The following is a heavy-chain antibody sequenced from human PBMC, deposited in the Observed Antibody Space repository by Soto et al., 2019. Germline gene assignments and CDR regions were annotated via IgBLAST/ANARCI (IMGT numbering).Heavy chain of an antibody. D-gene: IGHD2-15*01. V-gene: IGHV3-30*04. Sequence: QVQLVESGGGVVQPGRSLRLSCAASGFTFKSNAMHWVRQAPGKGLEWVAVISYDGSNKHYTDSVKGRFTISRDNSKNTLYLQMNGLRPEDTAVYYCTSSSVSDIAVVAAASELDYWGQGTLVTVSS. J-gene: IGHJ4*02. CDR2: ISYDGSNK. CDR1: GFTFKSNA. CDR3: TSSSVSDIAVVAAASELDY.